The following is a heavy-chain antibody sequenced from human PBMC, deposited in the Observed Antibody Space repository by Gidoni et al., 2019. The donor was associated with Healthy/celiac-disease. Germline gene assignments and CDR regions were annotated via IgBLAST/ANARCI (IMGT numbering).Heavy chain of an antibody. CDR2: IYFSGST. Sequence: QLQLQESGPGLVKPSETLSLTCTVSGGSISSSSSSWGWIRQPPGTGLEWIGSIYFSGSTYYNPSLKSRVTISVDTSKNQFSLKLSSVTAADTAVYYCARRLYCSGGSCYLYWYFDLWGRGTLVTVSS. V-gene: IGHV4-39*01. J-gene: IGHJ2*01. CDR1: GGSISSSSSS. CDR3: ARRLYCSGGSCYLYWYFDL. D-gene: IGHD2-15*01.